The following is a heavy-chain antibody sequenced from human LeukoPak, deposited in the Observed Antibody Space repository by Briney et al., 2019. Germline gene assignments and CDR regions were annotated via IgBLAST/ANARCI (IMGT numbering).Heavy chain of an antibody. J-gene: IGHJ4*02. Sequence: GSLRLSCAASGXXFSSYAMSWVRQAPGKGLEXVXAISGSGGSTYYADSVKGRFTISRDNSKNTLYLQMNSLRAEDTAVYYCAKGLYDSSGYYSDYWGQGTLVTVSS. V-gene: IGHV3-23*01. D-gene: IGHD3-22*01. CDR3: AKGLYDSSGYYSDY. CDR2: ISGSGGST. CDR1: GXXFSSYA.